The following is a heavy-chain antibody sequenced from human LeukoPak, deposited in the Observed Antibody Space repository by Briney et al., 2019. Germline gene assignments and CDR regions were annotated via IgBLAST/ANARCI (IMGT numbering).Heavy chain of an antibody. D-gene: IGHD6-19*01. J-gene: IGHJ4*02. Sequence: GASVKVSCKASGYTFTGYYMHWVRQAPGQGLEWMGWINPNSGGTNYAQKFQGRVTMTRDASISTAYMELSRLRSDDTAVYYCARSSLVGQWLVPGFDYWGQGTLVTVSS. CDR3: ARSSLVGQWLVPGFDY. CDR2: INPNSGGT. V-gene: IGHV1-2*02. CDR1: GYTFTGYY.